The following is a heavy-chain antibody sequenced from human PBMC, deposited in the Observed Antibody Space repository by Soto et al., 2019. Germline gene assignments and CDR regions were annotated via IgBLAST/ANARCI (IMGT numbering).Heavy chain of an antibody. CDR3: ITDYYDSSGYGVSDAFDI. Sequence: GGSLRLSCAASGFTFSSYYMHWVRQATGKGLEWVSAIGTAGDTYYPGSVKGRFTISRDDSKNTAYLQMNSLKTEDTAVYYCITDYYDSSGYGVSDAFDIWGQGTMVTVSS. CDR1: GFTFSSYY. J-gene: IGHJ3*02. V-gene: IGHV3-13*01. D-gene: IGHD3-22*01. CDR2: IGTAGDT.